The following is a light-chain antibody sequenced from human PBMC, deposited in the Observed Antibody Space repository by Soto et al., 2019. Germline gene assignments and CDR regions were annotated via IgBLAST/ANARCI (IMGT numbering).Light chain of an antibody. CDR2: DAS. V-gene: IGKV1-5*01. CDR1: QSISSW. Sequence: IQMTQSPSTLSASVGDRVTITCRASQSISSWLAWYQQKPGKAPKLLIYDASSLKSGVPSRFSGSGSGTEFTLTISSLQPDDFATIYCQQTYSTPWTFGQGTKVDIK. CDR3: QQTYSTPWT. J-gene: IGKJ1*01.